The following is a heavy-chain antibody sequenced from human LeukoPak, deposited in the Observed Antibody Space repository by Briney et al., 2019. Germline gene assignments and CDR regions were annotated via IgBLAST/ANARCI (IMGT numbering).Heavy chain of an antibody. Sequence: ASVKVSCKVSGYTFTDYYMHWVQQAPGKGLEWMGLVDPEDGETIYAEKFQGRVTITADTPTDTAYMELSSLRSEDTAVYYCATTSRYYYYYYMDVWGKGTTVTVSS. CDR3: ATTSRYYYYYYMDV. V-gene: IGHV1-69-2*01. CDR1: GYTFTDYY. CDR2: VDPEDGET. J-gene: IGHJ6*03.